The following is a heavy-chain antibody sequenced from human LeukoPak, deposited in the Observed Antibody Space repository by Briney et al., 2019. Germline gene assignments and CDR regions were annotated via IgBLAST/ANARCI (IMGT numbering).Heavy chain of an antibody. CDR3: ARESSSSWSHFDY. Sequence: ASVKVSCKASGYTFTSYTIHWVRQAPGQGLEWMGWINAGNGNSKYSQNFQGRVTITRDTSATTAYMELGSLASEDTAVYFCARESSSSWSHFDYWGQGTLVTVSS. CDR2: INAGNGNS. D-gene: IGHD6-6*01. CDR1: GYTFTSYT. V-gene: IGHV1-3*01. J-gene: IGHJ4*02.